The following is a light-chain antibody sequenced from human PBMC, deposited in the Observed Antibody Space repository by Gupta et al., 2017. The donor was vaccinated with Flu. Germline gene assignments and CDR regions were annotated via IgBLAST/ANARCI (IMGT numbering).Light chain of an antibody. Sequence: EIVLTQSPVTLSVSPGDRATLSCRASQSISIIFLAWYQQKPGQAPSLINSGATSRATGIPDRFSGSGSGTVFTITISRLQPDDFAVYYCQRYGPPTFTFGQGTKVEIK. J-gene: IGKJ2*01. CDR3: QRYGPPTFT. V-gene: IGKV3-20*01. CDR1: QSISIIF. CDR2: GAT.